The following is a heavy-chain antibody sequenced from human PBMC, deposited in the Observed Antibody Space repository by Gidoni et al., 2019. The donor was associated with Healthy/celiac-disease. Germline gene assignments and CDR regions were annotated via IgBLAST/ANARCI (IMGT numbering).Heavy chain of an antibody. CDR2: ISSSSSYI. V-gene: IGHV3-21*01. J-gene: IGHJ5*02. Sequence: EVQLVESGGGLVKPGGSLRLSCAASGFTFSSYSMNWVRQAPGKGLEWVSSISSSSSYIYYADSVKGRFTISRDNAKNSLYLQMNSLRAEDTAVYYCARDRYYDFWSGYSHLFDPWGQGTLVTVSS. CDR1: GFTFSSYS. D-gene: IGHD3-3*01. CDR3: ARDRYYDFWSGYSHLFDP.